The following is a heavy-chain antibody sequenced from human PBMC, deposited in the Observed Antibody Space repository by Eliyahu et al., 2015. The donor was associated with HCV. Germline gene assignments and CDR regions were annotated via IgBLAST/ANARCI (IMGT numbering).Heavy chain of an antibody. V-gene: IGHV3-7*01. CDR3: ARVDWGSLDN. J-gene: IGHJ4*02. Sequence: EVQLVESGGGLAHPGGSLRXSCVGSGFTFGSYWMSWVRQVPGKGLEWVGHMDQGGNEIYYVDSVEGRFTISRDNTKNSLYLQMSSLRVEDTAVYFCARVDWGSLDNWGQGTRVTVSS. D-gene: IGHD3-9*01. CDR1: GFTFGSYW. CDR2: MDQGGNEI.